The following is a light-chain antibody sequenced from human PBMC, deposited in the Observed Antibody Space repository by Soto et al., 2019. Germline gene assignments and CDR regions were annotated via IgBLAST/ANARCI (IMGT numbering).Light chain of an antibody. CDR3: QSYDSTLSARYV. V-gene: IGLV2-14*01. Sequence: QSALTQPASVSGSPGQSITISCTGTSRDVGGYNYVSWHQQHPGKAPKVIITEVSNRPSGVPDRFSGSKSGTSASLAITGLQAEDEGDYYCQSYDSTLSARYVFGTGTKVTVL. CDR1: SRDVGGYNY. CDR2: EVS. J-gene: IGLJ1*01.